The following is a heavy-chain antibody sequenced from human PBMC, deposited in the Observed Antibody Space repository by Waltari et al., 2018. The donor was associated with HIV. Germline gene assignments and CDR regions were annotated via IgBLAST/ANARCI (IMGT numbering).Heavy chain of an antibody. CDR3: AVWYYDFWSGYYQYYYYGMDV. J-gene: IGHJ6*02. CDR2: ISSSSSTI. Sequence: EVQLVESGGGLVQPGGSLRLSCAASGFTFSSYSMNWVRQAPGKGLEWVSYISSSSSTIYYADSVKGRFTISRDNAKNSLYLQMNSLRAEDTAVYYCAVWYYDFWSGYYQYYYYGMDVWGQGTTVTVSS. CDR1: GFTFSSYS. V-gene: IGHV3-48*01. D-gene: IGHD3-3*01.